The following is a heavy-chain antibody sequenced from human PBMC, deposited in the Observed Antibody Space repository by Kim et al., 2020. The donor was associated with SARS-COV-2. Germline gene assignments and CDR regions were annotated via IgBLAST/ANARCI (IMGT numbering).Heavy chain of an antibody. CDR3: TRGLGGGIYDY. V-gene: IGHV3-72*01. J-gene: IGHJ4*02. D-gene: IGHD2-15*01. Sequence: TEHAASVKGRFTPSRDDSKNALYLQMNSLKAEDTAVYYCTRGLGGGIYDYWGQGTLVTVSS. CDR2: T.